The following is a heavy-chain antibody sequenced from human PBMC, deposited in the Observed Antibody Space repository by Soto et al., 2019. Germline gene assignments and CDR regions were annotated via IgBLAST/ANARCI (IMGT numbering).Heavy chain of an antibody. D-gene: IGHD3-10*01. CDR1: GFTFSSYG. CDR3: ARDSRFGALSF. CDR2: IWYDGSNK. V-gene: IGHV3-33*01. Sequence: QVQLVESGGGVVQPGRSLRLSCAASGFTFSSYGMHWVRQAPGKGLEWVAVIWYDGSNKYYADSVKGRFTISRDNSKNTLYLQMNSLRAEDTAVYYCARDSRFGALSFWGQGTLVTVSS. J-gene: IGHJ4*02.